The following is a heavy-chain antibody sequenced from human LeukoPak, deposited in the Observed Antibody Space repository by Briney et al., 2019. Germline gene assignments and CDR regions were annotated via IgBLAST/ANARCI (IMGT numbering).Heavy chain of an antibody. Sequence: GGSLRLSCAASGLTVSSNYMSWVRQAPGKGLEWVSVIYSGGSTYYADSVKGRFTISRDNSRNTLYLQMNSLRVDDTAMYYCARSPGHSAYDLGYWGQGTLVTVSS. D-gene: IGHD5-12*01. J-gene: IGHJ4*02. CDR1: GLTVSSNY. V-gene: IGHV3-66*01. CDR2: IYSGGST. CDR3: ARSPGHSAYDLGY.